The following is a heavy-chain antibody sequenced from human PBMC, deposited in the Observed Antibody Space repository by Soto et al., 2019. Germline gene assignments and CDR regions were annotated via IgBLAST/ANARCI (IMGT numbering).Heavy chain of an antibody. Sequence: SVKVSCKASGFTFSSSALQWVRQARGQRLEWMGGIIPISGTANYAQKFQGRVTITADESTSTAYMELSSLRSEDTAVYYCARSQGSSTSLEIYYYYYYGMDVWGQGTTVTSP. CDR1: GFTFSSSA. CDR3: ARSQGSSTSLEIYYYYYYGMDV. V-gene: IGHV1-69*13. CDR2: IIPISGTA. J-gene: IGHJ6*02. D-gene: IGHD2-2*01.